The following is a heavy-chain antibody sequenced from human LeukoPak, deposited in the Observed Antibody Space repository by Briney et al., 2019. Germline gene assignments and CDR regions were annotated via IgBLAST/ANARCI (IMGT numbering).Heavy chain of an antibody. CDR1: GYTFTSYG. Sequence: ASVKVSCKASGYTFTSYGISWVRQAPGQGLEWMGWISAYNGSTNYAQKLQGRVTMTTDTSTSTAYMELRSLRSDDTAVYYCARGVAARPLNWFDPWGQGTLVTVSS. CDR3: ARGVAARPLNWFDP. D-gene: IGHD6-6*01. V-gene: IGHV1-18*01. J-gene: IGHJ5*02. CDR2: ISAYNGST.